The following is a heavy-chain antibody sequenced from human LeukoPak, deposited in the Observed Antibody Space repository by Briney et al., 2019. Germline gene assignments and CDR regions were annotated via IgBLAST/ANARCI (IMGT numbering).Heavy chain of an antibody. CDR3: ARRRSTLTIWYSSSWYDY. J-gene: IGHJ4*02. V-gene: IGHV4-39*07. CDR1: GGSISSTSYY. CDR2: INHSGST. Sequence: PSETLSLTCTVSGGSISSTSYYWSWIRQPPGKGLEWIGEINHSGSTNYNPSLKSRVTISVDTSKSQFSLKLSSVTAADTAVYYCARRRSTLTIWYSSSWYDYWGQGTLVTVSS. D-gene: IGHD6-13*01.